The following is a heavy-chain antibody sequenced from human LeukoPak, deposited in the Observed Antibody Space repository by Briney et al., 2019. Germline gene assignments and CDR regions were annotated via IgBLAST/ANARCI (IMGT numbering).Heavy chain of an antibody. Sequence: GESLKISCKSSGYSFTNYWIGWVRQMPGKDLEWMGIIYPGDSDTRYSPSFRGQVTFSADKSITTAYLQWSSLKASDTAMYYCARLAGDGHNYFDSWGQGTLVTVSS. CDR1: GYSFTNYW. J-gene: IGHJ4*02. CDR2: IYPGDSDT. D-gene: IGHD5-24*01. CDR3: ARLAGDGHNYFDS. V-gene: IGHV5-51*01.